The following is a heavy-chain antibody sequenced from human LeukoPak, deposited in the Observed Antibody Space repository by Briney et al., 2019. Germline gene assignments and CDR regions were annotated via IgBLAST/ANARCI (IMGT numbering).Heavy chain of an antibody. D-gene: IGHD2-21*02. CDR2: ISSRGSTI. CDR1: GFTFSSYE. J-gene: IGHJ3*02. Sequence: GGSLRLSCTASGFTFSSYEMNWVRQAPGTGLEWVSYISSRGSTINYADSVKGRFTISRDNAKNSLYLQMNSLRAEDTAVYYCASRNQYCGGDCFWAFDIWGQGTMVTVSS. V-gene: IGHV3-48*03. CDR3: ASRNQYCGGDCFWAFDI.